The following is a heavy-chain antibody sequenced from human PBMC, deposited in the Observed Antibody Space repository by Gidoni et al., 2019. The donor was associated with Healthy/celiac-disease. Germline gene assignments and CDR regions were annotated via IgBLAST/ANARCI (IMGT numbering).Heavy chain of an antibody. CDR3: ARETGADYDFLGRPNYYYMDV. CDR2: ISSSSSYT. D-gene: IGHD3-3*01. CDR1: GFTFSDYS. Sequence: QVQLVESGGGLVKPGGSLRLSCAASGFTFSDYSMSWIRQAPGKGLEWVSYISSSSSYTNYADSVKGRFTISRDNAKNSLYLQMNSLRAEDTAVYYCARETGADYDFLGRPNYYYMDVWGKGTTVTVSS. J-gene: IGHJ6*03. V-gene: IGHV3-11*05.